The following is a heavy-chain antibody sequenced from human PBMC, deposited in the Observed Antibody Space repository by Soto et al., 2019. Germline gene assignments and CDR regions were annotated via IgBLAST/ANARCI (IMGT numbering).Heavy chain of an antibody. V-gene: IGHV4-31*03. D-gene: IGHD2-2*01. J-gene: IGHJ5*02. CDR3: VRDGAGAYALGWFGP. Sequence: QVQLQESGPRLVKPSQTLSLSCTVSGDSISRGGYYWNWIRQHPRKGLEWIGYIYHSGSTNYNPSLKRRVTLSVDTSKNQLSLELTNVTAADTAIYYCVRDGAGAYALGWFGPWGQGILVTVSS. CDR1: GDSISRGGYY. CDR2: IYHSGST.